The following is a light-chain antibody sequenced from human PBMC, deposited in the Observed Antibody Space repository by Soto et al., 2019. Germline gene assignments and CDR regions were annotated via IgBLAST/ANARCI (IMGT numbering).Light chain of an antibody. CDR2: EVS. CDR3: SSYTTSSTVV. J-gene: IGLJ1*01. V-gene: IGLV2-14*03. Sequence: QSALTQPASVFGSPGQSITISCTGTSCDVGGYNFVSWYQQHPGKAPKLMIYEVSNRPSGVSNRFSGSKSGNTASLTISGLQPEDEADYYCSSYTTSSTVVFGTGTKVTVL. CDR1: SCDVGGYNF.